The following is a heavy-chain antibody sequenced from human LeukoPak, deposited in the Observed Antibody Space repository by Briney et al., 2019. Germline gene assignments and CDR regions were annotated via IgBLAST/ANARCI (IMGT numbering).Heavy chain of an antibody. CDR3: ASSYSSSSGLVFDY. Sequence: PSETLSLTCTVSGGSISSYYWSWIRQPAGKGLEWIRRIYTSGSTNYNPSLKSRVTMSVDTSKNQFSLKLSSVTAADTAVYYCASSYSSSSGLVFDYWGQGTPVTVSS. J-gene: IGHJ4*02. CDR1: GGSISSYY. D-gene: IGHD6-6*01. CDR2: IYTSGST. V-gene: IGHV4-4*07.